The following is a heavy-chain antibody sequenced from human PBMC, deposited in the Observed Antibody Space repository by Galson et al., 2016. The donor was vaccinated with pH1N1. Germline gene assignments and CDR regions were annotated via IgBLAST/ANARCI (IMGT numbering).Heavy chain of an antibody. D-gene: IGHD1-7*01. J-gene: IGHJ4*02. CDR3: ARRVGRTFDY. CDR1: GYTFTIYA. Sequence: SVKVSCKASGYTFTIYAIHWVRQAPGQRLEWMGWINTGNGNTKYSQKFQGRVTITRDTPASTASMELSSLTSEDTAVYYCARRVGRTFDYWGQGTLVTVSS. CDR2: INTGNGNT. V-gene: IGHV1-3*04.